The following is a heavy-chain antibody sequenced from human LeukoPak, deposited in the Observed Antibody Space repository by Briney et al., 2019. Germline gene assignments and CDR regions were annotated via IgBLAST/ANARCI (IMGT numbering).Heavy chain of an antibody. CDR1: GASISSHY. CDR3: TTTSGTSPIDS. J-gene: IGHJ4*02. V-gene: IGHV4-59*11. CDR2: IHYSRGT. Sequence: PSETLSLTCTVSGASISSHYWTWIRQPPGKGLEWIGYIHYSRGTNYNPSLERRVTISVDTSKNQFSLKLTSVTAADTAVYYCTTTSGTSPIDSWGQGTLVTVSS.